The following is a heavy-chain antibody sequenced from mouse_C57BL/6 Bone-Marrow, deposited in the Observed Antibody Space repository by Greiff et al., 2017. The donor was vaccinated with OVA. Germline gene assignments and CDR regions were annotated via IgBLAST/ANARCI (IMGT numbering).Heavy chain of an antibody. CDR1: GFTFSSYA. V-gene: IGHV5-4*03. CDR3: ARTRCGKPLYAMDY. Sequence: EVKLVESGGGLVKPGGSLKLSCAASGFTFSSYAMSWVRQTPEKRLEWVATISDGGSYTYYPDNVKGRFTISRDNAKNNLYLQMSHLKSEDTAMYYCARTRCGKPLYAMDYWCQGTSVTVSS. CDR2: ISDGGSYT. J-gene: IGHJ4*01. D-gene: IGHD1-1*02.